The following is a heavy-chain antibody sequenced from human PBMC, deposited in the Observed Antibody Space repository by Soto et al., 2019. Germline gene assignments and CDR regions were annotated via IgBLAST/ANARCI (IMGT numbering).Heavy chain of an antibody. CDR3: GRDRKARITIFGVVIARNFDY. CDR1: GGSFSGYY. CDR2: INHSGRT. D-gene: IGHD3-3*01. Sequence: SETLSLTCAVYGGSFSGYYWSWIRQPPGKGLEWIGEINHSGRTNYNPSLKSRVTISVDTSKNQFSLKLSSVTAADTAVYYCGRDRKARITIFGVVIARNFDYWGQGTLVTVSS. V-gene: IGHV4-34*01. J-gene: IGHJ4*02.